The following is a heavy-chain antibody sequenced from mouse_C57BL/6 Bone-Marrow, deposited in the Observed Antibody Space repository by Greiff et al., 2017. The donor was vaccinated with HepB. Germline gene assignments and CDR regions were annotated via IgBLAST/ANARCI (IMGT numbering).Heavy chain of an antibody. CDR2: IDPENGDT. CDR1: GFNIKDDY. V-gene: IGHV14-4*01. Sequence: VQLQQSGAELVRPGASVKLSCTASGFNIKDDYMHWVKQRPEQGLEWIGWIDPENGDTEDASKFQGKATITADTSANTAYLHLSSLTSEDTAVYYCTLIYYYGSSFSMDYWGQGTSVTVSS. CDR3: TLIYYYGSSFSMDY. D-gene: IGHD1-1*01. J-gene: IGHJ4*01.